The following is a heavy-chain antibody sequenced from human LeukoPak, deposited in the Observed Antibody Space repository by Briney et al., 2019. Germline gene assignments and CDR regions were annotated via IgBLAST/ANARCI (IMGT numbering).Heavy chain of an antibody. CDR3: ARVRGPTVTTMYFDY. CDR2: ISPGSSTI. CDR1: GFTFSNYA. D-gene: IGHD4-17*01. J-gene: IGHJ4*02. Sequence: GGSLRLSCAASGFTFSNYAMSWVRQAPGKGLEWLSYISPGSSTINSADSVKDRFTTSRDRAKSSLFLQMNSLRAEDTAVYYCARVRGPTVTTMYFDYWGQGTLVTVPS. V-gene: IGHV3-48*01.